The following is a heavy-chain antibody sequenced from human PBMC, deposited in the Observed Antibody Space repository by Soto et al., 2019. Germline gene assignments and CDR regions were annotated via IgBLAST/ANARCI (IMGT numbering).Heavy chain of an antibody. V-gene: IGHV3-33*01. Sequence: QVQLVESGGGVVQPGRSLRLSCAASGFTFSSYGMHWVRQAPGKGLEWVAVIWYDGSNKYYADSVKGRFTISRDNSKNTLYLQMNSLRAEDMAVYYCARDRGFHYFDYWGQGTLVTVSS. CDR1: GFTFSSYG. D-gene: IGHD5-12*01. CDR3: ARDRGFHYFDY. CDR2: IWYDGSNK. J-gene: IGHJ4*02.